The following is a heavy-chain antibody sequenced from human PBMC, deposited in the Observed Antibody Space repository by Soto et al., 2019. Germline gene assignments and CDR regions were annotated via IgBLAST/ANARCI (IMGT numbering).Heavy chain of an antibody. J-gene: IGHJ4*02. D-gene: IGHD4-17*01. CDR2: MNPNSGNT. CDR1: GYTFTSYY. V-gene: IGHV1-8*02. CDR3: ASTRPDDYGDYLDY. Sequence: ASVKVSCKASGYTFTSYYMHWVRQAPGQGLEWMGWMNPNSGNTGYAQKFQGRVTMTRNTSISTAYMELSSLRSEDTAVYYCASTRPDDYGDYLDYWGQGTLVTVSS.